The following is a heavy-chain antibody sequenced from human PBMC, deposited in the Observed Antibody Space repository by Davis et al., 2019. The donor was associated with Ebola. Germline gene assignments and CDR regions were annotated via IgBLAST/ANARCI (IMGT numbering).Heavy chain of an antibody. V-gene: IGHV4-59*01. CDR2: IYYSGST. CDR3: ARLDYGFYYYGMDV. J-gene: IGHJ6*04. Sequence: SETLSLTCTVSGGSISSYYWSWIRQPPGKGLEWIGYIYYSGSTNYNPSLKSRVTISVDTSKNQFSLKLSSVTAADTAVYYCARLDYGFYYYGMDVWGKGTTVSVSS. D-gene: IGHD4-17*01. CDR1: GGSISSYY.